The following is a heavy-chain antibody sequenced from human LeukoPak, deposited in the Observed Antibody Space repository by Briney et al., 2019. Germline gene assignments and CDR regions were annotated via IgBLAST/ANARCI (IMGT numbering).Heavy chain of an antibody. Sequence: PSETLSLTCTVSGGSISSYYWSWIRQPPGKGLEWIGYIYYSGSTNYNPSLKSRVTISVDTSKNQFSLRLSSVTAADTAVYYCARLRAYYYDSSGYYNFDFRGQGTLVTVSS. J-gene: IGHJ4*02. V-gene: IGHV4-59*08. CDR3: ARLRAYYYDSSGYYNFDF. D-gene: IGHD3-22*01. CDR1: GGSISSYY. CDR2: IYYSGST.